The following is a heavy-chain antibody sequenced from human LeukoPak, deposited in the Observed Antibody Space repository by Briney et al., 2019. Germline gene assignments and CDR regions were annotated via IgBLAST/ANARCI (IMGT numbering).Heavy chain of an antibody. J-gene: IGHJ4*02. D-gene: IGHD3-16*01. Sequence: SETLSLTCTVSGGSISSYYWSWIRQPPGKGLEWIGYIYYSGSTNYNPSLKSRVTISVDTSKNQFSLKLSSVTAADTAVYYCARLPAYDYVWGSPSRGYFDYGGQGPLVTVSS. CDR2: IYYSGST. V-gene: IGHV4-59*01. CDR3: ARLPAYDYVWGSPSRGYFDY. CDR1: GGSISSYY.